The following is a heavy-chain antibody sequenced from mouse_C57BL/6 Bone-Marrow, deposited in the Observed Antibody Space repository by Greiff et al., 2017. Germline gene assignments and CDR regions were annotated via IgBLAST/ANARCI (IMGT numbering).Heavy chain of an antibody. D-gene: IGHD2-5*01. V-gene: IGHV1-69*01. CDR2: LDPSDSYT. CDR1: GYTFTSYW. CDR3: ARGAYYSNYRFAY. J-gene: IGHJ3*01. Sequence: QVQLQQPGAELVMPGASVKLSCKASGYTFTSYWMHWVKQRPGQGLEWIGELDPSDSYTNYNQKFKGKSTLTVDKSSRTAYMQLSSLTSEDSAVYYCARGAYYSNYRFAYWGQGTLVTVSA.